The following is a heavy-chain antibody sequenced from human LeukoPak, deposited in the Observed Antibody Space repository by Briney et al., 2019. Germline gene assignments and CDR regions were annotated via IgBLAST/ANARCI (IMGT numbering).Heavy chain of an antibody. V-gene: IGHV3-30*02. CDR3: AKGSSIAARLDHADY. J-gene: IGHJ4*02. D-gene: IGHD6-6*01. CDR1: GFTFSSYG. CDR2: IRYDGSNK. Sequence: PGGSLRLSCAASGFTFSSYGMHWVRQAPGKGLEWVAFIRYDGSNKYYADSVKGRFTISRDNSKNTLYLQMNSLRAEDTAVYYCAKGSSIAARLDHADYWGQGTLVTVSS.